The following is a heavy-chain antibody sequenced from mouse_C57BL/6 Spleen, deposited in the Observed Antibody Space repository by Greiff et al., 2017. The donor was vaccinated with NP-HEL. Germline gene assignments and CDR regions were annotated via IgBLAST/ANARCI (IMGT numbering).Heavy chain of an antibody. J-gene: IGHJ2*01. D-gene: IGHD6-1*01. CDR2: IYPGDGDT. CDR3: ARERNFRSLFDY. CDR1: GYAFSSYW. V-gene: IGHV1-80*01. Sequence: VQLQQSGAELVKPGASVKISCKASGYAFSSYWMNWVKQRPGKGLEWIGQIYPGDGDTNYNGKFKGKATLTADKSSSTAYMQLSSLTSEDSAVYFCARERNFRSLFDYWGQGTTLTVSS.